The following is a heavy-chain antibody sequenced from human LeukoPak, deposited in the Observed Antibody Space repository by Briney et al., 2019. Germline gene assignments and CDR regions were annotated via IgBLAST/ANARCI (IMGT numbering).Heavy chain of an antibody. D-gene: IGHD3-9*01. CDR3: VRRNFDWSYFGY. V-gene: IGHV5-51*01. CDR2: IYPGDSDT. CDR1: GYSFSIYW. J-gene: IGHJ4*02. Sequence: GESLKISCKDSGYSFSIYWIGWVRQMPGKGLEWMGIIYPGDSDTRYSPSLQGQVTISADKSISTAYLEWSSLKASDTAMYYCVRRNFDWSYFGYWGQGTLVTVSS.